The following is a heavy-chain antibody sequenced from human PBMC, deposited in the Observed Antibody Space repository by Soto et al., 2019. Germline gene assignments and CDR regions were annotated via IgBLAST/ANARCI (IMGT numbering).Heavy chain of an antibody. J-gene: IGHJ4*02. D-gene: IGHD3-22*01. CDR1: GVSFNSYD. Sequence: GGSLRLSCAASGVSFNSYDMHWVRQAPGKGPEWVAIISYDGSNTYYSDSVRGRFTISRDNSKDTLYLQMHSLRSEDTAIYYCARGYYYDSRLDYWGQGTLVTVSS. CDR3: ARGYYYDSRLDY. CDR2: ISYDGSNT. V-gene: IGHV3-30*03.